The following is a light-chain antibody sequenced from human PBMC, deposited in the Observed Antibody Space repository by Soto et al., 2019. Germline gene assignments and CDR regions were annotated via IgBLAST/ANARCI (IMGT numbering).Light chain of an antibody. V-gene: IGLV3-25*03. CDR2: KDS. J-gene: IGLJ2*01. Sequence: SYELTQPPSVSVSPGQTARISCSGDALANQYGFWYQQKPGQAPVLVIYKDSERPSGIPERFSGSSSGTTVTLTVRGVQAEDEADYHCQSADSSGSYVVFGGGTKVTVL. CDR3: QSADSSGSYVV. CDR1: ALANQY.